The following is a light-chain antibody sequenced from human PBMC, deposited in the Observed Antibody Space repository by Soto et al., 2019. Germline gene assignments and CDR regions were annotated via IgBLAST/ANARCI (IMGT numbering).Light chain of an antibody. CDR1: QTVYSSY. CDR3: QQYNNWPIT. CDR2: DAS. J-gene: IGKJ5*01. V-gene: IGKV3-15*01. Sequence: PGTLSLSPGERATVSCRASQTVYSSYLAWYQQKPGQAPRLLISDASTRATGIPARFSGSGSGTEFTLTISSLQSEDFAVYYCQQYNNWPITFGQGTRLEIK.